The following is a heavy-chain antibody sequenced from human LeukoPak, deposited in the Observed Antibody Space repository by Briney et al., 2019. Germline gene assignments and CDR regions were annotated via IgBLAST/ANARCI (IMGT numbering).Heavy chain of an antibody. J-gene: IGHJ4*02. CDR2: INHSGST. CDR1: GGSFSGYY. Sequence: PSETLSLTCAVYGGSFSGYYWSWIRQPPGKGLEWIGEINHSGSTNYNPSLKSRVTISVDTSKNQFSLKLSSVTAADTAVYYCARLTWGGFDYWGQGTLVTVSS. CDR3: ARLTWGGFDY. D-gene: IGHD3-16*01. V-gene: IGHV4-34*01.